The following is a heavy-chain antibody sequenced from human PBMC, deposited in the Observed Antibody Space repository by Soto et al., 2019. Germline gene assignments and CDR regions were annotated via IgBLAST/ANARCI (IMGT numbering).Heavy chain of an antibody. V-gene: IGHV3-30*04. CDR1: GFTFSSYS. CDR3: ARVYSSLDYGIDY. J-gene: IGHJ4*02. D-gene: IGHD6-6*01. CDR2: ISYDGRNE. Sequence: GGSLRLSCAAFGFTFSSYSMHWVRQAPGMGLEWVAVISYDGRNEYYADSEKGRFTISRDNSKDTLYLQMNSLTPEDTAVYYCARVYSSLDYGIDYWGQGTLVTVSS.